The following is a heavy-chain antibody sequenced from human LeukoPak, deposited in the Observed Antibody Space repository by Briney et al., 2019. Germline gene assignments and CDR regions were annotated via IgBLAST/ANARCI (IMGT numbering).Heavy chain of an antibody. V-gene: IGHV3-23*01. J-gene: IGHJ4*02. CDR2: ISGRDGRT. CDR1: GFTFSSYA. Sequence: GGSLRLSCAASGFTFSSYATSWVRQAPGRGLEWVSAISGRDGRTYYTDSVKGRFTISRDNSRDTLYLQMNSLRAEDTAVYYCSTSPSFGSSWYQFNYWGQGTLVTVSS. D-gene: IGHD6-13*01. CDR3: STSPSFGSSWYQFNY.